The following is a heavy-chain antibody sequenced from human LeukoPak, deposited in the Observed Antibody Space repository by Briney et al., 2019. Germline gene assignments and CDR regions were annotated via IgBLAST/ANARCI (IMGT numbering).Heavy chain of an antibody. CDR3: ARRRISSAYHLDL. V-gene: IGHV1-18*01. J-gene: IGHJ5*02. CDR2: VSAYNGKT. CDR1: GYNFTNYV. Sequence: ASVKVSCKASGYNFTNYVITWVRQAPGQGLEWMGWVSAYNGKTNYAQKFQDRVSMTTDTSTSTAYMELMSLRPDDTAIFYCARRRISSAYHLDLWGQGTLVTASP. D-gene: IGHD3-22*01.